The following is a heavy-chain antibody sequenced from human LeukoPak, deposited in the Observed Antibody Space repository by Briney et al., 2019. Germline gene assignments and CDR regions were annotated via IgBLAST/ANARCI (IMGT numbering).Heavy chain of an antibody. CDR3: ARDRLYGMDV. CDR2: INSDGSST. J-gene: IGHJ6*02. CDR1: GFTFSSYW. D-gene: IGHD6-6*01. Sequence: PGGSLRLSCVASGFTFSSYWMHWVRQVPGKGLVWVSHINSDGSSTSYADSVKGRFTISRDNAKNTLYLQMNSLRAEDTAVYYCARDRLYGMDVWGQGTTVTVSS. V-gene: IGHV3-74*01.